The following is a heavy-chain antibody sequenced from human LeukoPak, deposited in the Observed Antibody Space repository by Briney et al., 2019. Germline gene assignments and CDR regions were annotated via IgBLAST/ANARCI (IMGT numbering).Heavy chain of an antibody. J-gene: IGHJ6*02. V-gene: IGHV4-34*01. Sequence: SETLSLTCAVYGGSFSGYYWSWIRQPPGKGLEWIGEINHSGSTNYNPSLKSRVTISVDTSKNQFSLKLSSVTAADTAVYYCARLVALYDYYGMDVWGQGTTVTVSS. CDR1: GGSFSGYY. CDR2: INHSGST. D-gene: IGHD5-12*01. CDR3: ARLVALYDYYGMDV.